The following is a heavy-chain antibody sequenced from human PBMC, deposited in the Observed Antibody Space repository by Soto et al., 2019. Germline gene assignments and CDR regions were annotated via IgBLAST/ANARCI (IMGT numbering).Heavy chain of an antibody. D-gene: IGHD3-9*01. J-gene: IGHJ4*02. Sequence: SETLSLTCTVSGGSISSYDWSWIRQPPGKGLEWIGYIYYSGSTNYNPSLKSRVTISVDTSKNQFSLKLSSVTAADTAVYYCARHGDVLRYFDWPYFDYWGQGTLVTVSS. CDR2: IYYSGST. V-gene: IGHV4-59*08. CDR3: ARHGDVLRYFDWPYFDY. CDR1: GGSISSYD.